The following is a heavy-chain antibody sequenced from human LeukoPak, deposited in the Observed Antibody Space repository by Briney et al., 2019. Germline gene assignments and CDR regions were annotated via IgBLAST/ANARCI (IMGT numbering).Heavy chain of an antibody. CDR1: GYTFSGYY. J-gene: IGHJ4*02. CDR2: INPNNGGT. Sequence: GASVKVSCKAYGYTFSGYYMHWVRQAPGQGLEWMGWINPNNGGTKYEQKFQGRVTMTRDTSISTAYMELSRLRSDDTAVYYCARGPLEWLLFRLDYWGQGTLVTVSS. CDR3: ARGPLEWLLFRLDY. V-gene: IGHV1-2*02. D-gene: IGHD3-3*01.